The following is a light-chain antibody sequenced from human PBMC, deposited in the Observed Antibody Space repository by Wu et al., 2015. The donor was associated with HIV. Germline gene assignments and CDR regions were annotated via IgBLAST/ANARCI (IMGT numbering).Light chain of an antibody. Sequence: DIQMTQSPSSLSASVGDRVTITCRASQGISNFLAWYQQKPGQAPRLLISGASSRATGIPDRFSGRGAGTDFNLTISGLRSDDVAIYYCQQYTHWPPLTFGGGPGWRSN. CDR3: QQYTHWPPLT. CDR1: QGISNF. J-gene: IGKJ4*01. V-gene: IGKV1-NL1*01. CDR2: GAS.